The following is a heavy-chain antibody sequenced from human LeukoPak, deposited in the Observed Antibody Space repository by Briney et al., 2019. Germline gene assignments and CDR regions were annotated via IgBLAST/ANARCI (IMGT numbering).Heavy chain of an antibody. CDR1: GGSISSGGYS. CDR3: ARDMDGDYVFDP. V-gene: IGHV4-30-2*06. D-gene: IGHD4-17*01. Sequence: PSETLSLTCAVSGGSISSGGYSWSWIRQSPGKGLEWIGYIYHSGSTYYNPSLKSRVTISVDRSKNQFSLKLSSVTAADTAVYYCARDMDGDYVFDPWGQGTLVTVSS. J-gene: IGHJ5*02. CDR2: IYHSGST.